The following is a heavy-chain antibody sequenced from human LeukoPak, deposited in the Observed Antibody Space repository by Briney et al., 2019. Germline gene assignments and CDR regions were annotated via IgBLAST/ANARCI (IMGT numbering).Heavy chain of an antibody. V-gene: IGHV4-39*07. CDR1: GGSISSSSYY. J-gene: IGHJ4*02. D-gene: IGHD1-26*01. CDR3: TYSGSNYPDY. Sequence: SETLSLTCTVSGGSISSSSYYWGWIRQPPGKGLEWIGSIYYSGSTYYNPSLKSRVTISVDTSKNQFSLKLSSVTAADTAVYYCTYSGSNYPDYWGQGTPVTVSS. CDR2: IYYSGST.